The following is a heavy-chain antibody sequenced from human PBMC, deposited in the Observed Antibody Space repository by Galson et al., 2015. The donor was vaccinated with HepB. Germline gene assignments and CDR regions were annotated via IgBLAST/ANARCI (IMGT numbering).Heavy chain of an antibody. D-gene: IGHD5-12*01. CDR3: ARGNSGYDYFT. CDR1: GGSISSYY. CDR2: IYYSGTT. V-gene: IGHV4-59*08. Sequence: ATLSLTCTVSGGSISSYYWSWIRQPPGKGLEWIGYIYYSGTTTYNPSLKSRVTISIDRSKNQFSLKLSSVTAADTAVYYCARGNSGYDYFTWGQGTLVTVSS. J-gene: IGHJ5*02.